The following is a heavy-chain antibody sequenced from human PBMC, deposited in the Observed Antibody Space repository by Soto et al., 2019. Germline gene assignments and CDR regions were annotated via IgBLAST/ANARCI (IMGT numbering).Heavy chain of an antibody. Sequence: GGSLRLSCAASGFTFSSYEMNWVRQAPWKGLEWVSYISSSGSTIYYTDSVKGRFTISRDNAKNSLYLQMNSLRAEDTAVYYCSADKGGDGYNTRWTQEQIFDYSGQCNLVTVSS. CDR1: GFTFSSYE. CDR3: SADKGGDGYNTRWTQEQIFDY. D-gene: IGHD3-16*01. CDR2: ISSSGSTI. J-gene: IGHJ4*02. V-gene: IGHV3-48*03.